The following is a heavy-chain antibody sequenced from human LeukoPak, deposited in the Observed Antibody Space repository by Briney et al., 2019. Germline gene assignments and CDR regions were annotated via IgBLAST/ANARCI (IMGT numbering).Heavy chain of an antibody. CDR3: ARADYDYVWGSYRYYYFDY. CDR1: GGSISSGDYY. J-gene: IGHJ4*02. D-gene: IGHD3-16*02. CDR2: IYYSGST. V-gene: IGHV4-30-4*01. Sequence: SQTLSLTYTVSGGSISSGDYYWSWIRQPPGKGLEWIGSIYYSGSTYYNPSLKSRVTISIDTSKNQISLKLSPVTAADTAVYYCARADYDYVWGSYRYYYFDYWGQGTLVTVSS.